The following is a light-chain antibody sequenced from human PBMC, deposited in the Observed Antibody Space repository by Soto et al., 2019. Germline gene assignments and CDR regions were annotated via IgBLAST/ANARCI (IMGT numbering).Light chain of an antibody. CDR2: DVS. CDR1: SSDVGGYNY. Sequence: QSALTQPASVSGSPGQSITISCTGTSSDVGGYNYVSWYQQHPGKAPKLMIYDVSNRPSGVSKRFSGSKSGSTASLTISWRQAEDVADYYCSSYTRSTSPYVFGTGTKLTV. CDR3: SSYTRSTSPYV. V-gene: IGLV2-14*01. J-gene: IGLJ1*01.